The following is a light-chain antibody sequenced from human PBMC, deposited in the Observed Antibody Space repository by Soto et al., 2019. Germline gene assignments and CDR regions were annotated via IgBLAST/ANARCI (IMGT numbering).Light chain of an antibody. CDR3: QHYNAYPVT. V-gene: IGKV1-13*02. CDR2: EAS. Sequence: AIPLAQSPSSLSASVGDRVTITCRASQGIYSAVAWYQQRPQKPPKLLISEASALQSGVPSRFSGNGSGTDFTLTISSLQPEDFASYYCQHYNAYPVTFGGGTKVEIK. CDR1: QGIYSA. J-gene: IGKJ4*01.